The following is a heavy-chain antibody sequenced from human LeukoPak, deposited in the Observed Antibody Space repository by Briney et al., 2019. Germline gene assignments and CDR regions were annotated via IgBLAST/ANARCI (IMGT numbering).Heavy chain of an antibody. CDR1: GGTFSSYA. CDR2: IIPIIDLA. J-gene: IGHJ4*02. CDR3: ARDNPPYCNGGSCYSY. V-gene: IGHV1-69*04. D-gene: IGHD2-15*01. Sequence: ASVKVSCKASGGTFSSYAISWVRQAPGQGLEWMGRIIPIIDLANYAQKFQGRVTITADESTSTAYMELGSLRSEDTAIYYCARDNPPYCNGGSCYSYWGQGTLVTISS.